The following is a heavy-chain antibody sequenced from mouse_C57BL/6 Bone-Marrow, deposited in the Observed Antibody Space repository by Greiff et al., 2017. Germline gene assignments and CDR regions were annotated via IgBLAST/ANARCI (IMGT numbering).Heavy chain of an antibody. D-gene: IGHD2-4*01. CDR2: IWWDDDK. CDR1: GFSLSTFGMG. CDR3: ARIERLYYDYDVGY. V-gene: IGHV8-8*01. J-gene: IGHJ2*01. Sequence: QVTLKVSGPGILQPSQTLSLTCSFSGFSLSTFGMGVGWIRQPSGKGLEWLAHIWWDDDKYYNPALKSRLTISKDTSKHQVFLKIATVDTADTATYYCARIERLYYDYDVGYWGKGTTLTVSS.